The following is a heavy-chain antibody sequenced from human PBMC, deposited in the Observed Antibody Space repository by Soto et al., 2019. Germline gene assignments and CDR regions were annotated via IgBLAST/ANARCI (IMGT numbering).Heavy chain of an antibody. CDR2: ISSSSSTI. J-gene: IGHJ3*02. CDR3: AKPMTTVTPGAFDI. Sequence: GGSLRLSCAASGFTFNTYSMNWVRQAPGKGLEWVSYISSSSSTIYYADSVKGRFTISRDNSKNTLYLQMNSLRAEDTSVYYCAKPMTTVTPGAFDIWGRGTMVTVSS. CDR1: GFTFNTYS. D-gene: IGHD4-17*01. V-gene: IGHV3-48*01.